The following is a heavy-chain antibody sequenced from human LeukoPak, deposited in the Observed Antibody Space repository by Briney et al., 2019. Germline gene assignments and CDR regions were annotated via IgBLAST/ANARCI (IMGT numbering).Heavy chain of an antibody. CDR3: ASTAAGQAPFDY. V-gene: IGHV3-21*01. D-gene: IGHD6-13*01. J-gene: IGHJ4*02. Sequence: GGSLRLSCAASGFTFSSYSMNWVRQAPGKGLEWVSSISSSSSYIYYADSVKGRFTISRDNAKNPLYLQMNSLRAEDTAVYYCASTAAGQAPFDYWGQGTLVTVSS. CDR1: GFTFSSYS. CDR2: ISSSSSYI.